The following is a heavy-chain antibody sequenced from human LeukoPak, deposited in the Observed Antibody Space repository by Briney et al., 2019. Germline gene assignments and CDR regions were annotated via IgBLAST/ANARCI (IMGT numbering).Heavy chain of an antibody. CDR1: GGSFSGYY. D-gene: IGHD5-12*01. J-gene: IGHJ4*02. CDR2: INHSGST. Sequence: SETLSLTCAVYGGSFSGYYWSWIRQPPGKGLEWIGEINHSGSTNYNPSLKSRVTMSVDTSKNQFSLKLSSVTAADTAVYYCARHLPAGWIKQYYFDYWGQGTLVTVSS. V-gene: IGHV4-34*01. CDR3: ARHLPAGWIKQYYFDY.